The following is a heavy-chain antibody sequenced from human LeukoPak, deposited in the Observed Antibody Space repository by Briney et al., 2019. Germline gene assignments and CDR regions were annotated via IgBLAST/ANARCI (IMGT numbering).Heavy chain of an antibody. D-gene: IGHD3-22*01. CDR1: GYTFTSYY. J-gene: IGHJ4*02. CDR2: INPSGGST. V-gene: IGHV1-46*01. Sequence: ASVKVSCKASGYTFTSYYMHWVRQAPGQGLEWMGIINPSGGSTSYAQKFQGRVTMTRDTSTSTVYMELSSLRSEDTAVYYCAGVGSSGYYSYWGQGTLVTVSS. CDR3: AGVGSSGYYSY.